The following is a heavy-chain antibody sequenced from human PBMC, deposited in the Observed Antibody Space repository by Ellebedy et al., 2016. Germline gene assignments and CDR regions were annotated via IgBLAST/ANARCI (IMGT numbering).Heavy chain of an antibody. V-gene: IGHV4-34*01. Sequence: SETLSLTCAVYGGSFSGYYWSWIRQLPGKGLEWIGEINHRGSTNYNPSLKSRATISVDTSKNQFSLKMSSVTAADTAVYYCARLNVLRYFDWVLSSQQRGVFDYWGQGNLVTVSS. CDR1: GGSFSGYY. J-gene: IGHJ4*02. CDR3: ARLNVLRYFDWVLSSQQRGVFDY. CDR2: INHRGST. D-gene: IGHD3-9*01.